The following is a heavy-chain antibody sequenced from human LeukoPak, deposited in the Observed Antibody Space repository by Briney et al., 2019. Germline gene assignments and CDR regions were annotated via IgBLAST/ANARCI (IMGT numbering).Heavy chain of an antibody. D-gene: IGHD2-8*02. V-gene: IGHV3-23*01. CDR2: FGSDGGNT. CDR1: GFSFSTYG. Sequence: GGSLRLSCAASGFSFSTYGMSWVRQAPGKGLEWVSSFGSDGGNTYYTDSVKGRFTMSRDNSKNTLYLQMNSLRAEDTAIYYCATYRQVLLPFESWGQGTLVTVSS. CDR3: ATYRQVLLPFES. J-gene: IGHJ4*02.